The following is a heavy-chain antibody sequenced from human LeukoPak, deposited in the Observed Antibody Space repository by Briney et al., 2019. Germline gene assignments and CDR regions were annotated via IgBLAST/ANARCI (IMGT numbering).Heavy chain of an antibody. D-gene: IGHD4-17*01. CDR2: IWYDGSNK. CDR1: GFTFSSYG. CDR3: ARPHSAQDYGAHDAFDI. J-gene: IGHJ3*02. Sequence: GGSLRLSCAASGFTFSSYGMHWVRQAPGKGLEWVAVIWYDGSNKYYADSVKGRFTISRDNSKNTLYLQMNSLRAEDTAVYYCARPHSAQDYGAHDAFDIWGQGTMVTVSS. V-gene: IGHV3-33*08.